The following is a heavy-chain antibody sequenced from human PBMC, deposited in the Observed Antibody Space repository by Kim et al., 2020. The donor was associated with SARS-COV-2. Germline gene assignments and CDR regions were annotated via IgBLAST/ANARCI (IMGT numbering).Heavy chain of an antibody. CDR1: GGSISSSSYY. CDR3: ARDFRQPNGYYYYGMDV. D-gene: IGHD2-8*01. Sequence: AETLSLTCTVSGGSISSSSYYWGWIRQPPGKGLEWIGSIYYSGSNYYNPSLKSRVTISVDTSKNQFSLKLSSETAADTAVYYCARDFRQPNGYYYYGMDVWGQGTTVTVSS. CDR2: IYYSGSN. V-gene: IGHV4-39*07. J-gene: IGHJ6*02.